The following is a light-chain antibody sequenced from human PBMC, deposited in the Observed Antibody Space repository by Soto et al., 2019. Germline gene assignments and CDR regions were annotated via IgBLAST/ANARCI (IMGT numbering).Light chain of an antibody. V-gene: IGLV2-14*03. J-gene: IGLJ1*01. CDR2: DVS. CDR3: SALTGTTYV. CDR1: SSDVGGNKY. Sequence: VLTQPASVSGSPGQSITISCTGTSSDVGGNKYVSWYQHYPGKAPKLMICDVSNRPSGVSNRFSGSKSGNTASLTISGLQAEDEADYYCSALTGTTYVFGTGTKVTVL.